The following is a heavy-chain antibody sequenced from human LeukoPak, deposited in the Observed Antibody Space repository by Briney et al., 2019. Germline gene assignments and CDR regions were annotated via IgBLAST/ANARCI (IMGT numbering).Heavy chain of an antibody. CDR1: GFTFSVSA. CDR3: SRTGPDGAMDDFDC. V-gene: IGHV3-73*01. J-gene: IGHJ4*02. CDR2: IRGKPKKYTT. D-gene: IGHD1-14*01. Sequence: GGSLRLSCAASGFTFSVSAIHWVRQASGKGLEWVGFIRGKPKKYTTIYGESVKGRFTMSSDDSKNTAYLQMNSLKIEDTAVYYCSRTGPDGAMDDFDCWGQGTLVTVSS.